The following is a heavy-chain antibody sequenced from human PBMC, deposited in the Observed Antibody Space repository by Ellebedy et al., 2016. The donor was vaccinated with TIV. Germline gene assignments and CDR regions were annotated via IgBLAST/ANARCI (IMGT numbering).Heavy chain of an antibody. CDR1: GDSVSSNSAA. J-gene: IGHJ6*02. D-gene: IGHD2-21*01. CDR3: ARDRRRLLGGSYYYYYGMDV. Sequence: SETLSLTCAISGDSVSSNSAAWNWIRQSPSRGLEWLGRTYYRSKWYNDYAVSVKSRITINPDTSKNQFSLQLNSVTPEDTAVYYCARDRRRLLGGSYYYYYGMDVWGQGTTVTVSS. V-gene: IGHV6-1*01. CDR2: TYYRSKWYN.